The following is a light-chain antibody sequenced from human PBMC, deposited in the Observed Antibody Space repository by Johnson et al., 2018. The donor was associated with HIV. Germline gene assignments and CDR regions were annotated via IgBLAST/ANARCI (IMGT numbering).Light chain of an antibody. J-gene: IGLJ1*01. CDR3: GTWDTSLMFGGV. Sequence: QSVLTQPPSVSAAPGQKVTISCSGSSSNIGYHYVSWYQQFPGTAPKLLIYENNKRPSGVPDRFSDSKSGTSATLGITGLQIGDEADYYCGTWDTSLMFGGVFGTGTNVIVL. CDR1: SSNIGYHY. CDR2: ENN. V-gene: IGLV1-51*02.